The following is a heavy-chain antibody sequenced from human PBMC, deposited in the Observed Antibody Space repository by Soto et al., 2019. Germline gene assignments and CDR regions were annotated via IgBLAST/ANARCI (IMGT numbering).Heavy chain of an antibody. CDR1: GYSFTDYH. Sequence: ASVKVSCKASGYSFTDYHIHWVRQAPGQGLEGLGRINPKSGGTSTAQKFQGWVTMTRDRSISTVYMELTRLRSDDTAVYFCARGHSTDCSNGVCSFFYNPEMDVWGQGTTVTVSS. CDR2: INPKSGGT. J-gene: IGHJ6*02. CDR3: ARGHSTDCSNGVCSFFYNPEMDV. D-gene: IGHD2-8*01. V-gene: IGHV1-2*04.